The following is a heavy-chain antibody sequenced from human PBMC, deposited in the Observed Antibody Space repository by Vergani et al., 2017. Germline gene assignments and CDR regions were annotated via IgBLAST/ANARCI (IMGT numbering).Heavy chain of an antibody. CDR3: ARARGRNSSSNFYV. CDR1: GGSFSGYY. J-gene: IGHJ6*04. CDR2: INHSGRT. V-gene: IGHV4-34*01. Sequence: QVQLQQWGAGLLKPSETLSLTCAVYGGSFSGYYWSWIRQPPGKGLEWIGEINHSGRTNYNPSLKSRVTISVDPSKNQFSLKLSSVNAAATAVYYCARARGRNSSSNFYVWGKGTTVTVSS. D-gene: IGHD6-6*01.